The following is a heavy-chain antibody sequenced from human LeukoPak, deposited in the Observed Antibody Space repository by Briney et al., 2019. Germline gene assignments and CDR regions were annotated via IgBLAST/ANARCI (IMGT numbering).Heavy chain of an antibody. J-gene: IGHJ4*02. CDR3: ARVGDSSGWYLVGGIDY. CDR2: IYYSGST. D-gene: IGHD6-19*01. Sequence: PSETLSLTCTVSGGSISSSSYYWGWIRQPPGKGLEWIGSIYYSGSTYYNPSLKSRVTISVDTSKNQFSLKLSSVTAADTAVYYCARVGDSSGWYLVGGIDYWGQGTLVTVSS. CDR1: GGSISSSSYY. V-gene: IGHV4-39*07.